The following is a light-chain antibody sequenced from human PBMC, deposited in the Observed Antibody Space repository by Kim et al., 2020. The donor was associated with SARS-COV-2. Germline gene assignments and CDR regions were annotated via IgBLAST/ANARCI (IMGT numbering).Light chain of an antibody. CDR1: VSNIGRRT. J-gene: IGLJ3*02. CDR3: AAWDETLSAVV. CDR2: ANI. V-gene: IGLV1-44*01. Sequence: GQRVTMSFSGSVSNIGRRTVIWYQQLPGAAPKVFIYANIQRASGVPDRFSGSKSGTSASLTISGLQSEDEAEYYCAAWDETLSAVVFGGGTQLTVL.